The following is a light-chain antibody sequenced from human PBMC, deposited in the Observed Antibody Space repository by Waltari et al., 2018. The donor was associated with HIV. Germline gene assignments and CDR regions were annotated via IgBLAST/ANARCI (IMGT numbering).Light chain of an antibody. CDR1: RTNVGGYNY. CDR3: SSYAGSNNYVV. Sequence: QSALTHPPSASGSPGQPVTIACTGTRTNVGGYNYVSRYKQYPGKAPKPMIYEVTKRPSGVPDRFSGSKSGNTASLTVSGLQAEDEAEYYCSSYAGSNNYVVCGGGTRLTVL. V-gene: IGLV2-8*01. CDR2: EVT. J-gene: IGLJ2*01.